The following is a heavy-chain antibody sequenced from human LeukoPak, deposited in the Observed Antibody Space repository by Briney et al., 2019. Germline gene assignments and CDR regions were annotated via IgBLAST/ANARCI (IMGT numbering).Heavy chain of an antibody. CDR1: GFTVSSNY. V-gene: IGHV3-66*01. CDR2: ISSGGST. J-gene: IGHJ6*03. Sequence: GGTLRLSCAASGFTVSSNYMSWVRQAPGKGLEWVSAISSGGSTYYPDSVKGRFTISRDNSKNTLFLQMNSLRVEDTAVYYCAKDGGNYYDSGGSYLMRSYMDVWGKGTTVTISS. D-gene: IGHD3-22*01. CDR3: AKDGGNYYDSGGSYLMRSYMDV.